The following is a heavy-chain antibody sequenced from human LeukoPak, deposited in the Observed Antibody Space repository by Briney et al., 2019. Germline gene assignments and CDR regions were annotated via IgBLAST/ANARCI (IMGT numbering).Heavy chain of an antibody. Sequence: ASVKVSCKASGYTFTSYDINWVRQAPGQGLEWMGWINPNSGGTNYAQKFQGRVTMTRDTSISTAYMELSRLRSDDTAVYYCASTSIAAHDFDYWGQGTLVTVSS. CDR3: ASTSIAAHDFDY. J-gene: IGHJ4*02. D-gene: IGHD6-6*01. CDR2: INPNSGGT. V-gene: IGHV1-2*02. CDR1: GYTFTSYD.